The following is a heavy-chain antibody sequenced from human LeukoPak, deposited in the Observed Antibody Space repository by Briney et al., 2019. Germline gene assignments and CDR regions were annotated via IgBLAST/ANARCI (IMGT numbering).Heavy chain of an antibody. CDR2: ISAYNGNT. V-gene: IGHV1-18*01. CDR1: GYTFTSYG. CDR3: ARAPYYYDSSGCPIHTPKADY. J-gene: IGHJ4*02. Sequence: ASVKVSCKASGYTFTSYGISWVRQAPGQGLEWMEWISAYNGNTNYAQKLQGRVTMTTDTSTSTAYMELRSLRSDDTAVYYCARAPYYYDSSGCPIHTPKADYWGQGTLVTVSS. D-gene: IGHD3-22*01.